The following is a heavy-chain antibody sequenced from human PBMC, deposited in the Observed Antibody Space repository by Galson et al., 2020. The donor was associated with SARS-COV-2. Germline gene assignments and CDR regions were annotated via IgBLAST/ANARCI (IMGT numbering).Heavy chain of an antibody. V-gene: IGHV3-30*02. CDR2: IWFDGSNQ. J-gene: IGHJ6*03. CDR3: AKGMSPRDHYFYMDV. Sequence: GGSLKLSCAASGLTIDTYDMHWVRQAPGKGLEWVALIWFDGSNQYSADSVKGRFIISRDNFENTVDLEMYSLRPDDAGVYYCAKGMSPRDHYFYMDVWGNGASVTVSS. CDR1: GLTIDTYD. D-gene: IGHD2-8*01.